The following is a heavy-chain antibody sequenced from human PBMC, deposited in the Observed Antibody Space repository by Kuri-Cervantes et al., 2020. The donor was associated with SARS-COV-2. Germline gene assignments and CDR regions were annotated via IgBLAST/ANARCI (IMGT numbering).Heavy chain of an antibody. CDR2: IKQDGSEK. J-gene: IGHJ3*02. D-gene: IGHD5-18*01. V-gene: IGHV3-7*01. Sequence: GGSLRLSCAASGFTFSSYWMSWVRQAPGKGLEWVANIKQDGSEKYYVDSVKGRFTISRDNAKNSLYLQMNSLRAEDTAVYYCASRRGYSYGIAVGDAFDIWGQGTMVTVSS. CDR3: ASRRGYSYGIAVGDAFDI. CDR1: GFTFSSYW.